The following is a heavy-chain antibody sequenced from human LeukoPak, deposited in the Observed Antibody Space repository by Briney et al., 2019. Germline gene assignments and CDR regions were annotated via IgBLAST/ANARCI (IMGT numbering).Heavy chain of an antibody. CDR2: IYYSGST. CDR1: GGSISSSSYY. D-gene: IGHD3-16*01. CDR3: ARRNRGDGLGHFDY. Sequence: KPSETLSLTCTVSGGSISSSSYYWGWIRQPPGKGLEWIGSIYYSGSTYYSQSLKSRVTISVDTSKNRFSLKLSSVTAADTAVYYCARRNRGDGLGHFDYWGQGTLVTVSS. V-gene: IGHV4-39*01. J-gene: IGHJ4*02.